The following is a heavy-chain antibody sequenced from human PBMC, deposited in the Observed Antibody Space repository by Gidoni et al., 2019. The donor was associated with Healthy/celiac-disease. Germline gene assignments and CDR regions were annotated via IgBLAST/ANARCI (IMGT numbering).Heavy chain of an antibody. CDR1: GFTFRSYS. J-gene: IGHJ3*02. Sequence: EVQLVESGGGLVKPGGSLRLSCAASGFTFRSYSMNWVRQAPGKGLEWVSSISSSSSYIYYADSVKGRFTISRDNAKNSLYLQMNSLRAEDTAVYYCARDARYNWNSNAFDIWGQGTMVTVSS. CDR3: ARDARYNWNSNAFDI. V-gene: IGHV3-21*01. D-gene: IGHD1-7*01. CDR2: ISSSSSYI.